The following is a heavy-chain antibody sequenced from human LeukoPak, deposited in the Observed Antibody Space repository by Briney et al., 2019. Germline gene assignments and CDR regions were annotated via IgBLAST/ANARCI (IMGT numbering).Heavy chain of an antibody. CDR1: GYTFSGYY. D-gene: IGHD3-22*01. CDR3: ARVDSTGYYRGRGLIDY. Sequence: ASVKVSCKASGYTFSGYYIHWVRQAPGQGLEWMGWINPNSGGTNYAQRFQGRVTMTRDTSISTAYMDLSRLRPDDTAVYYCARVDSTGYYRGRGLIDYWGQGTLVTVSS. V-gene: IGHV1-2*02. J-gene: IGHJ4*02. CDR2: INPNSGGT.